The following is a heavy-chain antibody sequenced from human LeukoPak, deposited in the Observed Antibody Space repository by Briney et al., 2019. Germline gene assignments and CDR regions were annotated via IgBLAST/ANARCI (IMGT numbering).Heavy chain of an antibody. D-gene: IGHD3-22*01. J-gene: IGHJ4*02. V-gene: IGHV3-23*01. CDR3: AKRGVVIRVILVGFHKEAYYFDS. Sequence: GESLRLSCAVSGITLSNYGMSWVRQAPGKGLEWVAGISGSGGGTNYADSVKGLFTISRDNSKNTVFLQMNRLRAEDTAVYFCAKRGVVIRVILVGFHKEAYYFDSWGQGALVTVSS. CDR1: GITLSNYG. CDR2: ISGSGGGT.